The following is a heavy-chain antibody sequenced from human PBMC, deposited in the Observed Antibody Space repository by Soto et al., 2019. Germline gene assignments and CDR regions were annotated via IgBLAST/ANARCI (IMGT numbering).Heavy chain of an antibody. J-gene: IGHJ6*02. D-gene: IGHD3-10*01. CDR1: GGSISSYY. V-gene: IGHV4-59*01. CDR3: ARDYYGSGSYYINGMDI. CDR2: IYYSGST. Sequence: QVQLQESGPGLVKPSETLSLTCTVSGGSISSYYWSWIRQPPGKGLEWIGYIYYSGSTNYNPSLKSRVTISVDTSKNQFARKLCSVTAADTAVYYCARDYYGSGSYYINGMDIWGQGTTVTVSS.